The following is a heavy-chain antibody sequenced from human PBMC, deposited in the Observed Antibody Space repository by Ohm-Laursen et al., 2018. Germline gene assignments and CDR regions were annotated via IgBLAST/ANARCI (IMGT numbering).Heavy chain of an antibody. D-gene: IGHD3-16*02. CDR3: ARTRLRLGELSSDY. J-gene: IGHJ4*02. Sequence: TQTLTLTCTFSGFSLSTSGMCESWIRQPPGKALEWLARTDWDDDKYYSTSLKTRLTISKDTSKNQVVLTMTNMDPVDTATYYCARTRLRLGELSSDYWGQGTLVTVSS. CDR1: GFSLSTSGMC. V-gene: IGHV2-70*11. CDR2: TDWDDDK.